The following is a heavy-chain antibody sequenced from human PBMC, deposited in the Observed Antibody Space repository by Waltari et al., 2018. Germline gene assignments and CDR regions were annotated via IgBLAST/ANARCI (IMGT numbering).Heavy chain of an antibody. CDR3: ASGIAVARLYYFDY. CDR2: SLHSEST. D-gene: IGHD6-19*01. Sequence: QVQLQESGPGLVKPSETLSLTCTVSGYSISSGYYWGWIRQPPGKGLEWIVSSLHSESTYYNSSLKSLVPISVDTSNNQFSLQLSSVTAADTAVYYCASGIAVARLYYFDYWGQGTLVTVSS. V-gene: IGHV4-38-2*02. CDR1: GYSISSGYY. J-gene: IGHJ4*02.